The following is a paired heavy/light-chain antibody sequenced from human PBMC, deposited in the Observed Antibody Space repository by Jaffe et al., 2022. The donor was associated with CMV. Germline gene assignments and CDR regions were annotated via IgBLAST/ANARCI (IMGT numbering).Light chain of an antibody. CDR3: CSYAGSMTYV. J-gene: IGLJ1*01. Sequence: QSALTQPASVSGSPGQSITISCTGTSSDVASYNLVSWYQHHPGKAPKLMIYEVSKRPSGVSYRFSGSKSDNTASLTISGLQAEDEADYYCCSYAGSMTYVFGSGTKVSVL. CDR2: EVS. CDR1: SSDVASYNL. V-gene: IGLV2-23*02.
Heavy chain of an antibody. V-gene: IGHV3-9*01. CDR2: ISRNSVRI. J-gene: IGHJ4*02. Sequence: EVQLVESGGGLVQPGRSLRLSCAASGFTFDDSAMSWVRQSPGKGLEWVSGISRNSVRIGYADSVKGRFTISRDNAKNSLYLQMNSLRPEDTAFYYCVLPYYDTSGPLGGGFDSWGQGTLVTVSP. CDR3: VLPYYDTSGPLGGGFDS. D-gene: IGHD3-22*01. CDR1: GFTFDDSA.